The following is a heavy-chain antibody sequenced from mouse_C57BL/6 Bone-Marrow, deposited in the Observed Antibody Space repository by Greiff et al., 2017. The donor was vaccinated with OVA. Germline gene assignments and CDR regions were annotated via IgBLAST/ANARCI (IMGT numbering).Heavy chain of an antibody. CDR1: GYTFTDYY. J-gene: IGHJ1*03. CDR3: ARDDVKGYFDV. Sequence: EVQLQQSGPVLVKPGASVKMSCKASGYTFTDYYMNWVKQSHGKSLEWIGVINPYNGGTSYNQKFKGKATLTVDKSSSTAYMELNSLTSEDSAVYYCARDDVKGYFDVWGTGTTVTVSS. V-gene: IGHV1-19*01. CDR2: INPYNGGT. D-gene: IGHD2-3*01.